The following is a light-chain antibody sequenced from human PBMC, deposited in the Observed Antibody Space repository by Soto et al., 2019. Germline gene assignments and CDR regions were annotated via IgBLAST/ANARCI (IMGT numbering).Light chain of an antibody. CDR1: QSRGSNF. Sequence: EIVLTQSPGTLSLSPGESATLSCRASQSRGSNFLAWYQHKPGQAPRLLIYASSNRATGIPDRFSGSASGTDFTLTINRLEPEDFAVYYCQLYGISPHFGQGTRLEIK. CDR3: QLYGISPH. CDR2: ASS. V-gene: IGKV3-20*01. J-gene: IGKJ5*01.